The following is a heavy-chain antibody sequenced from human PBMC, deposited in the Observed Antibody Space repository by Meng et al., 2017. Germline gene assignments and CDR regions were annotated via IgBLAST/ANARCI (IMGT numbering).Heavy chain of an antibody. CDR3: ARDRDGYNWFDP. Sequence: EVQLVGSGGGLVQPGGSLRLSCAASGLTVSSNYMSWVRQAPGKGLEWVSVIYSGGSTYYADSVKGRFTISRDNSKNTLYLQMNSLRAEDTAVYYCARDRDGYNWFDPWGQGTLVTVSS. CDR1: GLTVSSNY. D-gene: IGHD5-24*01. V-gene: IGHV3-66*02. CDR2: IYSGGST. J-gene: IGHJ5*02.